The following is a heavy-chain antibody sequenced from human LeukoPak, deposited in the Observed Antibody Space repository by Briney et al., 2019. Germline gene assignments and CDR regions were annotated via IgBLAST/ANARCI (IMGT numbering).Heavy chain of an antibody. J-gene: IGHJ4*02. Sequence: ASETLSLTCTVPGGSISSYYWSWIRQPPGKGLEWIGYIYYSGSTNYNPSLKSRVTISVDTSKIQFSLKLSSVTAADTAVYYCASSKYSSSSPDYWGQGTLVTVSS. CDR3: ASSKYSSSSPDY. CDR1: GGSISSYY. CDR2: IYYSGST. V-gene: IGHV4-59*01. D-gene: IGHD6-6*01.